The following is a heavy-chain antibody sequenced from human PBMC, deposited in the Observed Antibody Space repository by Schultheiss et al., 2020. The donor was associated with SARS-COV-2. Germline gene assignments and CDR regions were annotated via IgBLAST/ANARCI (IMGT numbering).Heavy chain of an antibody. CDR1: GYTFTSYG. D-gene: IGHD5-12*01. CDR3: ARVRVQPEGGYDPYGVGGYGMDV. V-gene: IGHV1-18*01. J-gene: IGHJ6*02. CDR2: ISAYNGNT. Sequence: ASVKVSCKASGYTFTSYGISWVRQAPGQGLEWMGWISAYNGNTNYAQKLQGRVTMTTDTSTSTAYMELRSLRSDDTAVYYCARVRVQPEGGYDPYGVGGYGMDVWGQGTTVTVSS.